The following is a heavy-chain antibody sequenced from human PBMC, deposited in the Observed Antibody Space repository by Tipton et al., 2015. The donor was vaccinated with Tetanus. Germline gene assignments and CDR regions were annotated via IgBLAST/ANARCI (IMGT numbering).Heavy chain of an antibody. CDR2: IKQDGSET. Sequence: LSLTCTVSGGSVRSGSYYWNWIRQPPGRGLEWVANIKQDGSETSYVDSVKGRFTVSRDNAKNSLSLQMNSLRAEDTAVYYCARGLRRLFCTSASCHPNWCDPWGQGTLVTVSS. D-gene: IGHD2-2*01. J-gene: IGHJ5*02. CDR1: GGSVRSGSYY. V-gene: IGHV3-7*01. CDR3: ARGLRRLFCTSASCHPNWCDP.